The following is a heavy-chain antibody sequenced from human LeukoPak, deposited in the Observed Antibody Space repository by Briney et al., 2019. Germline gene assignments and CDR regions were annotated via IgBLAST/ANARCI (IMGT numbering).Heavy chain of an antibody. CDR3: ARDGIAAAGGVPRDY. CDR2: INWNGGST. J-gene: IGHJ4*02. D-gene: IGHD6-13*01. V-gene: IGHV3-20*04. Sequence: GGSLRLSCAASGFTFDDYGMSWVRQAPGKGLEWVSGINWNGGSTGYADSVKGRFTISRDNAKNSLYLQMNSLRAEDTAVYYCARDGIAAAGGVPRDYWGQGTLVTVSS. CDR1: GFTFDDYG.